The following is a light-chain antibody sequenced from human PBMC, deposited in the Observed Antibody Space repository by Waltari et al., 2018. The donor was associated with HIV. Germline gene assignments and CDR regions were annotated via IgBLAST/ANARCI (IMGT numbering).Light chain of an antibody. V-gene: IGLV2-14*01. CDR2: EVS. CDR3: NSYTSSSTLV. Sequence: QSALTQPASVSGSPGQSITISCTGTSSDVGGYNFVPWYQQHPDKAPKLIIYEVSNRPSGVSNRFSGSKSGNTASLTISGLQAEDEADYYCNSYTSSSTLVFGGGTKLTVL. J-gene: IGLJ2*01. CDR1: SSDVGGYNF.